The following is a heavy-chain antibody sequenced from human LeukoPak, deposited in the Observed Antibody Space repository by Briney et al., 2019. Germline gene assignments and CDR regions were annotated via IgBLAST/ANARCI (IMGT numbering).Heavy chain of an antibody. J-gene: IGHJ4*02. CDR1: GFTFDDYA. CDR2: ISVDGGRT. D-gene: IGHD2-8*01. CDR3: AKDRYCSDGVCSGSFDY. V-gene: IGHV3-43*02. Sequence: GGSLRLSCAASGFTFDDYAMHWVRQAPGKGLEWVSLISVDGGRTYYADSVKGRFIISRDDSKNSLYLQLNSLRTGDTALYYCAKDRYCSDGVCSGSFDYWGQGTLVTVSA.